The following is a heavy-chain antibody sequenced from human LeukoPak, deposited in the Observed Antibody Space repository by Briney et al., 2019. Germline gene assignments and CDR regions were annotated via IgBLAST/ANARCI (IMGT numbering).Heavy chain of an antibody. Sequence: GGSLRLSCAASGFTFSSYSMNWVRQAPGKGLEWVSYISSSSSTIYYADSVKGRFTISRDNAKNSLYLQMNSLRAEDTAVYYCAREEASYYYDSSGYYPPTYFDYWGQGTLVTVSS. J-gene: IGHJ4*02. D-gene: IGHD3-22*01. CDR2: ISSSSSTI. CDR1: GFTFSSYS. V-gene: IGHV3-48*01. CDR3: AREEASYYYDSSGYYPPTYFDY.